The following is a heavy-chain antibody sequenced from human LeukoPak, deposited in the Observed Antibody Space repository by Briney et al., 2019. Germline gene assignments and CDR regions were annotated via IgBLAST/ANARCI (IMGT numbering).Heavy chain of an antibody. D-gene: IGHD4-17*01. J-gene: IGHJ5*02. V-gene: IGHV3-30*04. CDR3: ARGSWRFDYGDSGFDP. CDR1: GFTFSSYA. CDR2: ISYDGSNK. Sequence: QPGGSLRLSCAASGFTFSSYAIHWVRQAPGKGLEWVAVISYDGSNKYYADSVKGRFTISRDNSKNTLYLQMNSLRAEDTAVYYCARGSWRFDYGDSGFDPWGQGTLVTVSS.